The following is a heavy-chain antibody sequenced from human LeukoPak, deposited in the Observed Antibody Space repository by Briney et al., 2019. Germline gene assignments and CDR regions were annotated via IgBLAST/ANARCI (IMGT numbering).Heavy chain of an antibody. J-gene: IGHJ3*02. CDR3: ARDDPDYGGLPDAFDI. CDR1: GFTFSSYS. D-gene: IGHD4-23*01. Sequence: GGSLRLSCAASGFTFSSYSMNWVRQAPGKGLEWVSSISSSSSYIYYADSVKGRFTISRDNAKNSLYLQMNSLRAEDTAVYYCARDDPDYGGLPDAFDIWGQGTMVTVS. V-gene: IGHV3-21*01. CDR2: ISSSSSYI.